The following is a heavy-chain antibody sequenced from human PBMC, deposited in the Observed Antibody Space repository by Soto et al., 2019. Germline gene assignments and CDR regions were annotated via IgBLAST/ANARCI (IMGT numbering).Heavy chain of an antibody. D-gene: IGHD5-18*01. V-gene: IGHV4-59*08. CDR3: ARQLGTAMVSPVDY. CDR2: IYYSGST. CDR1: GGSISSHY. Sequence: SETLSLTCTVAGGSISSHYWSWIRKPPGKGLEWIGHIYYSGSTNYNPSLKSRVTISVDTSKNQFSLKLSSVTAADTAVYYCARQLGTAMVSPVDYWGQGTLVTVSS. J-gene: IGHJ4*02.